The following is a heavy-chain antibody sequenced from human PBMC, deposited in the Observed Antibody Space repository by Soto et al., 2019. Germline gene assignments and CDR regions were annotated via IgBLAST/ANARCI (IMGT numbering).Heavy chain of an antibody. CDR1: GFTFSSYA. CDR3: ARECLDYYDSSGYHFDY. Sequence: GGSLRLSCAASGFTFSSYAMHWVRQAPGKGLEWVAVISYDGSNKYYADSVKGRFTISRDNSKNTLYLQMNSLRAEDTAVYYCARECLDYYDSSGYHFDYWGQGTLVTVSS. V-gene: IGHV3-30-3*01. J-gene: IGHJ4*02. D-gene: IGHD3-22*01. CDR2: ISYDGSNK.